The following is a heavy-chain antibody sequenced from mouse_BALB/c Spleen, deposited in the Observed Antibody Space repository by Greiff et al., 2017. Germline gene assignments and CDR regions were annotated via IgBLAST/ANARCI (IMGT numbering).Heavy chain of an antibody. CDR2: INPSNGRT. CDR3: ARGDYRYDYAMDY. D-gene: IGHD2-14*01. Sequence: QVQLQQPGAELVKPGASVKLSCKASGYTFTSYWMHWVKQRPGQGLEWIGEINPSNGRTNYNEKFKSKATLTVDKSSSTAYMQLSSLTSEDSAVYYGARGDYRYDYAMDYWGQGTSVTVSS. J-gene: IGHJ4*01. CDR1: GYTFTSYW. V-gene: IGHV1S81*02.